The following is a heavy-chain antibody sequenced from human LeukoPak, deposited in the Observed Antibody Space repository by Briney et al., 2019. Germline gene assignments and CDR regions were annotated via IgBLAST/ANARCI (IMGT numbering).Heavy chain of an antibody. D-gene: IGHD3-10*01. CDR2: IIPIFGTA. CDR3: ARHGRAKSYGSGSPHQYNWFDP. Sequence: SVKVSCKASGGTFSSYAISWVRQAPGQGLEWMGGIIPIFGTANYAQKFQGRVTITADKSTSTAYMELSSVTAADTAVYYCARHGRAKSYGSGSPHQYNWFDPWGQGTLVTVS. CDR1: GGTFSSYA. J-gene: IGHJ5*02. V-gene: IGHV1-69*06.